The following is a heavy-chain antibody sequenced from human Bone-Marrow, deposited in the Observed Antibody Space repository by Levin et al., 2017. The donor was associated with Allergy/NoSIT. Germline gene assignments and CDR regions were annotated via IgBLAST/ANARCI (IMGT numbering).Heavy chain of an antibody. D-gene: IGHD4-17*01. CDR1: GFTFSTHW. J-gene: IGHJ4*02. CDR3: ANDYGGYEGADF. Sequence: AGGSLRLSCAGSGFTFSTHWMTWVRQAPGKGLEWVANINQDGNEKNYMDSVKGRFTISRDNARDSVYLQMNSLRADDTAVYYCANDYGGYEGADFWGQGTLVTVSS. CDR2: INQDGNEK. V-gene: IGHV3-7*01.